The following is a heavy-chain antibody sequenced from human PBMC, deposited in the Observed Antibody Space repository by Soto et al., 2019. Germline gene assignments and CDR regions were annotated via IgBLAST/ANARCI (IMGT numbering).Heavy chain of an antibody. CDR2: ISSSSSTI. Sequence: GGSLRLSCAASGFTFSTYGRNWVRQAPGKGLEWVSYISSSSSTIFYTDSVKGRFTVSRDNAKNSLYLQMNSLRAEDTAVYNCAKEPVGPDWYFDLWGRGTLVTVSS. CDR1: GFTFSTYG. V-gene: IGHV3-48*01. J-gene: IGHJ2*01. CDR3: AKEPVGPDWYFDL.